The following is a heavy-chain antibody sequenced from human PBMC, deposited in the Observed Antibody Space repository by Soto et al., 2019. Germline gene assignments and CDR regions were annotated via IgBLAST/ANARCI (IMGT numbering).Heavy chain of an antibody. CDR3: ARQQEYFNYQSMDV. J-gene: IGHJ6*02. CDR2: IYPGDSDT. D-gene: IGHD1-7*01. CDR1: EYRFTDCL. Sequence: LXESLKILRAGCEYRFTDCLLGWVRQMPGKGLDWMGNIYPGDSDTRYSPSFQGQVTVSADKSITTDYLQWKSLKASDTAMYYCARQQEYFNYQSMDVWGQGTTVTVSS. V-gene: IGHV5-51*01.